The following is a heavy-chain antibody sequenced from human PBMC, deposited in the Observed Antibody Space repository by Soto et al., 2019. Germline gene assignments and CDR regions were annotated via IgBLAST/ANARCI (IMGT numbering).Heavy chain of an antibody. CDR2: IYYGGNT. D-gene: IGHD6-19*01. CDR3: ARSSRYSTDV. V-gene: IGHV4-59*08. J-gene: IGHJ6*01. CDR1: GDSISTDY. Sequence: SDTLSLTSTVSGDSISTDYWSWIRQSPGKGLEWIGFIYYGGNTNYNPSLKSRVTISADTPKNQFSLKLISVTAADTAVYYCARSSRYSTDVWGQGITVTICS.